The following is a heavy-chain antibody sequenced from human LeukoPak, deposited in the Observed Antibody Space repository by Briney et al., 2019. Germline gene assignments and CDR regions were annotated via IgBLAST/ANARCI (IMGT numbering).Heavy chain of an antibody. D-gene: IGHD1-26*01. CDR3: ARGPRYRSV. V-gene: IGHV3-21*01. CDR2: ISSSSSYI. CDR1: GFTFSSYS. Sequence: GGSLRLSCAASGFTFSSYSMNWVRQAPGKGLEWVSSISSSSSYILYADSVKGRFPLSRDNAKNSLYLQMNSLRADDTAVYYCARGPRYRSVWGKGTTVTVSS. J-gene: IGHJ6*04.